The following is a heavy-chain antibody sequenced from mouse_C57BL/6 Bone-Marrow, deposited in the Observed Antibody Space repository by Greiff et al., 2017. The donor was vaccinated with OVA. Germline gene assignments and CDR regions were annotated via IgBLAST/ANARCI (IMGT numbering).Heavy chain of an antibody. V-gene: IGHV5-4*01. CDR3: ARDFTTVVNWYFDV. D-gene: IGHD1-1*01. CDR1: GFTFSSYA. Sequence: EVKLVESGGGLVKPGGSLKLSCAASGFTFSSYAMSWVRQTPEKRLEWVATISDGGSYTYYPDNVKVRFTISRDNAKNNLYLQMSHLKSEDTAMYYCARDFTTVVNWYFDVWGTGTTVTVSS. CDR2: ISDGGSYT. J-gene: IGHJ1*03.